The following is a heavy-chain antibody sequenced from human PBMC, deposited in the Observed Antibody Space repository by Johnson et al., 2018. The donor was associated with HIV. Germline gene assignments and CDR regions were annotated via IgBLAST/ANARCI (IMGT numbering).Heavy chain of an antibody. CDR3: AKDIEWELQNDAFDI. CDR2: ISWNSGSI. CDR1: GFTFSSHA. J-gene: IGHJ3*02. Sequence: VQLVESGGGVVQPGRSLRLSCAASGFTFSSHAMHWVRQAPGKGLEWVSGISWNSGSIGYADSVKGGLTISRDNAKNSLYLQMNRLRAEDTALYYCAKDIEWELQNDAFDIWGQGTMVTVSS. D-gene: IGHD1-26*01. V-gene: IGHV3-9*01.